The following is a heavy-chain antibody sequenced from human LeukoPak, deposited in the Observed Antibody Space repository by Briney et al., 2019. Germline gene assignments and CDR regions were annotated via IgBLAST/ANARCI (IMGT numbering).Heavy chain of an antibody. CDR2: IYYSGST. J-gene: IGHJ4*02. CDR1: GGSISSGDYY. CDR3: ARVIVVVPAALGFDY. D-gene: IGHD2-2*01. V-gene: IGHV4-30-4*08. Sequence: PSQTLSLTCTISGGSISSGDYYWSWIRQPPGKGLEWIGYIYYSGSTYYNPSLKSRVTISVDTSKNQFSLKLSSVTAADTAVYYCARVIVVVPAALGFDYWGQGTLVTVSS.